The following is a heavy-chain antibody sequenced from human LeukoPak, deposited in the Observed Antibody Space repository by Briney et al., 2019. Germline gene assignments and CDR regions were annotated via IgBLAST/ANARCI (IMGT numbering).Heavy chain of an antibody. CDR2: IKSKADGGTT. CDR1: GFTFSDAW. V-gene: IGHV3-15*01. Sequence: PGGSLRLSCAASGFTFSDAWMSWVRQAPGKGLEWVARIKSKADGGTTDYAAPVKDKFTISRDDSNKTLYLHMNSLRTEDTAVYYCAREGTYGSGDHYHYYMDVWGRGTTVTVSS. J-gene: IGHJ6*03. D-gene: IGHD3-10*01. CDR3: AREGTYGSGDHYHYYMDV.